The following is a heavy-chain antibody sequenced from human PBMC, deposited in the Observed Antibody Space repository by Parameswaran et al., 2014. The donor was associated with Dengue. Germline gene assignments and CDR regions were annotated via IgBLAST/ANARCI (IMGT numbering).Heavy chain of an antibody. J-gene: IGHJ4*02. Sequence: GSLRLSCAASGFTFSGYSMNWVRQAPGKGLEWVSYINGWSQNIHYADSVKGRFTISRDNAKNSLFLQMNSLRAEDTAVYYCARDLDWAFDYWGQGNPGHRLL. D-gene: IGHD3-9*01. CDR2: INGWSQNI. V-gene: IGHV3-48*04. CDR3: ARDLDWAFDY. CDR1: GFTFSGYS.